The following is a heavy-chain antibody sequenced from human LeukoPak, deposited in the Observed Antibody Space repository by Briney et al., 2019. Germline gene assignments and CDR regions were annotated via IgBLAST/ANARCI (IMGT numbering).Heavy chain of an antibody. CDR1: GFTVTTKS. J-gene: IGHJ1*01. Sequence: GGSLRLSCAASGFTVTTKSMAWVRQAPGRGLEWVSVFYSPGSTYYADSVHGCFTISRDNSLNTLFLQMNSLRVEDTAVYYCASARESCIGSTCYEYFHHWGQGTPLTVSS. CDR2: FYSPGST. V-gene: IGHV3-53*01. CDR3: ASARESCIGSTCYEYFHH. D-gene: IGHD2-2*01.